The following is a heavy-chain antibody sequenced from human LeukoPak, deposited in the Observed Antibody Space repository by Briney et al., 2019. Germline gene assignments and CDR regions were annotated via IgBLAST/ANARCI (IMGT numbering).Heavy chain of an antibody. D-gene: IGHD6-19*01. CDR1: GGSISSSSYY. J-gene: IGHJ4*02. CDR3: ARLGFAVGTN. Sequence: SETLSLTCTVSGGSISSSSYYWGWIRQPPGKGLEWIGSIYYSGSTYYNPSLKSRVTISVDTSKNQFSLKLSSVTAADTAVYYCARLGFAVGTNWGQGTLVTVSS. V-gene: IGHV4-39*01. CDR2: IYYSGST.